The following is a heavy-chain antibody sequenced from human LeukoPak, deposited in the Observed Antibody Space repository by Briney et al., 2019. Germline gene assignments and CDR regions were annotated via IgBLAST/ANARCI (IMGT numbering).Heavy chain of an antibody. CDR3: ARDIVVVPAANHYYYGMDV. D-gene: IGHD2-2*01. CDR2: ISAYNGNT. Sequence: ASVKVSCKASGYTFSSYGVRWERQAPGQWLEWMGWISAYNGNTNYAQKLQGRVTMTTDTSTSTAYMELRSLRSDDTAVYYCARDIVVVPAANHYYYGMDVWGQGTTVTVSS. J-gene: IGHJ6*02. CDR1: GYTFSSYG. V-gene: IGHV1-18*01.